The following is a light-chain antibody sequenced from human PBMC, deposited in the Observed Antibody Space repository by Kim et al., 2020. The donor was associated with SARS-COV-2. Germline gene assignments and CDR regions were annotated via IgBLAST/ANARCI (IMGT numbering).Light chain of an antibody. CDR3: QQTDSFPLT. CDR2: TAS. V-gene: IGKV1-12*01. J-gene: IGKJ4*01. Sequence: PSVRDRVTITCRASQGISNVLAWYQQKPGKAPKLLIHTASTLQSGVSSRFSGSGSGTDFTLTISSLQPEDSATYYCQQTDSFPLTFGGGTKVDIK. CDR1: QGISNV.